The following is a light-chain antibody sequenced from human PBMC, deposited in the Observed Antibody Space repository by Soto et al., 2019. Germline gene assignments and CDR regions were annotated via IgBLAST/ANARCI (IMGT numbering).Light chain of an antibody. J-gene: IGLJ1*01. CDR3: CSSAGSFTYV. CDR1: RSDVGSGSHNL. CDR2: EGT. Sequence: QSALTHPASVSGSPGQSITISCTGTRSDVGSGSHNLVSWYQQRPGKAPKLMIYEGTKRPSGVSHRFSGSKSGNTASQTISGLRAEDEADYYCCSSAGSFTYVFGTGTKLTVL. V-gene: IGLV2-23*01.